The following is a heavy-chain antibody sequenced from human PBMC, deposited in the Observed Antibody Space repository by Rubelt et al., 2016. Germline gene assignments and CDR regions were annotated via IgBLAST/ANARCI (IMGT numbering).Heavy chain of an antibody. Sequence: QLGMRGGGLVQPGGSLRLSCAASGFTFSSYSMNWVRQAPGKGLEWISYMSSDGNTIYYADSVKGRFTISRDNAQSSVYLQMNSLRDEDTAMYYCARAITAASGPPPYWGQGTLVTVSS. CDR3: ARAITAASGPPPY. CDR1: GFTFSSYS. CDR2: MSSDGNTI. D-gene: IGHD3-16*01. V-gene: IGHV3-48*02. J-gene: IGHJ4*02.